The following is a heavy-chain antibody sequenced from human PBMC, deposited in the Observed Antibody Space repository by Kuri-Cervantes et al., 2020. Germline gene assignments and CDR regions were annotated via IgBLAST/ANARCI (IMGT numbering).Heavy chain of an antibody. CDR2: IATAGDT. J-gene: IGHJ4*02. Sequence: GGSLRLSCAASGFTFSTYDMYWVRQATGKGLEWVSGIATAGDTYYPGSVKGRFTISRENAKNSLYLQMNSLRAGDTAVYYCARRPSMVRGVSIVYYFDYWGQGTLVTVSS. D-gene: IGHD3-10*01. CDR3: ARRPSMVRGVSIVYYFDY. V-gene: IGHV3-13*01. CDR1: GFTFSTYD.